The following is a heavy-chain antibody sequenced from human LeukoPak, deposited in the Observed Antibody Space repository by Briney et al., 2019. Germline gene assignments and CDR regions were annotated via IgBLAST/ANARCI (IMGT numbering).Heavy chain of an antibody. D-gene: IGHD2-2*01. CDR1: GGSFSGYY. Sequence: SETLSLTCAVYGGSFSGYYWSWIRQPPGKGLEWIGEINHSGSTNYNPSLKSRVTISVDTSKNQFSLKLSSVTAADTAVYYCARGGGYCSSTSCYSIFDYWGQGTLVTVSS. CDR3: ARGGGYCSSTSCYSIFDY. CDR2: INHSGST. J-gene: IGHJ4*02. V-gene: IGHV4-34*01.